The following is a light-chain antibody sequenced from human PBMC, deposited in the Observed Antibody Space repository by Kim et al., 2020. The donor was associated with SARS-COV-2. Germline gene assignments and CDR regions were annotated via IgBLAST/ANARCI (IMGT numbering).Light chain of an antibody. CDR3: QVWDINTDHPVI. CDR2: YDI. Sequence: PGKEASMTCGGDNIESKSVHWYQHKPGQAPLLVISYDINRPSGIPERFSGSNSGNTATLTITRVEAGDEADYYCQVWDINTDHPVIFGGGTQLTVL. J-gene: IGLJ2*01. V-gene: IGLV3-21*04. CDR1: NIESKS.